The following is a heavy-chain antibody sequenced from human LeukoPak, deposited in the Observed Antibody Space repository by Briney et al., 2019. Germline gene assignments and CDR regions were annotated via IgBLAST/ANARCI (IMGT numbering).Heavy chain of an antibody. D-gene: IGHD2-15*01. CDR3: ARQADDCSGGSCYYYYMDV. CDR2: IYYSGST. CDR1: GGSISSSSYY. V-gene: IGHV4-39*01. Sequence: SETLSLTCTVSGGSISSSSYYWGWIRQPPGKGLEWIGSIYYSGSTYYNPSLKSRVTISVATAKNQFSLKLSSVTAADTAVYYCARQADDCSGGSCYYYYMDVWGKGTTVTISS. J-gene: IGHJ6*03.